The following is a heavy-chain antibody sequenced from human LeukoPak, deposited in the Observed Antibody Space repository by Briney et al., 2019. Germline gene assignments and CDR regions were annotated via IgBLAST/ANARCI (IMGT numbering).Heavy chain of an antibody. CDR3: ARSRWGKIKSYYFDY. V-gene: IGHV4-61*02. Sequence: SETLSLTCTVSGGTISSGGYNWSWIRQPAGKGLEWIGRIYTGGTTHYNPSIKSLVTISKDTTKTQFSLKLSSGPGADTAVYYCARSRWGKIKSYYFDYWGQGTLVTVSS. CDR1: GGTISSGGYN. CDR2: IYTGGTT. J-gene: IGHJ4*02. D-gene: IGHD3-16*01.